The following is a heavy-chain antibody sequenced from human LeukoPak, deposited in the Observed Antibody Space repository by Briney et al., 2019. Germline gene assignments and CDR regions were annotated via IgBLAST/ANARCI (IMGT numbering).Heavy chain of an antibody. CDR3: AARSGTGDYDSGGYFAQTRKGDY. D-gene: IGHD3-22*01. J-gene: IGHJ4*02. CDR2: IIPIFGTA. V-gene: IGHV1-69*05. CDR1: GGTFSSYA. Sequence: SVKVSCKASGGTFSSYAISWVRQAPGQGLEWMGRIIPIFGTANYAQKFQGRVTITTDESTSTAYMELSSLRPEDTAVYYCAARSGTGDYDSGGYFAQTRKGDYWGQGTLVTVSS.